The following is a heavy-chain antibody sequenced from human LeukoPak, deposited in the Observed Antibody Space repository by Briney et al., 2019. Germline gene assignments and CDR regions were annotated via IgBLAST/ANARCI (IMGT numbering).Heavy chain of an antibody. Sequence: PSETLSLTCAVYGGSFSGYYWSWIRQPPGKGLDWIGEINHSGSTNYNPSLKSRVTISVDTSKNQFSLKLSSVTAADTAVYYCARGYDFWSGSRGFDPWGQGTLVTVSS. CDR3: ARGYDFWSGSRGFDP. CDR1: GGSFSGYY. V-gene: IGHV4-34*01. CDR2: INHSGST. D-gene: IGHD3-3*01. J-gene: IGHJ5*02.